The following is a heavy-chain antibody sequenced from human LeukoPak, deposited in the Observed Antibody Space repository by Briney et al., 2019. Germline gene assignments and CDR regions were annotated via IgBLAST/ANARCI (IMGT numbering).Heavy chain of an antibody. CDR1: GFTFSSYW. CDR3: AKDISGGDCPDY. CDR2: IKQDGSEK. V-gene: IGHV3-7*01. J-gene: IGHJ4*02. D-gene: IGHD2-21*02. Sequence: PGGSLRLSCAASGFTFSSYWMHWVRQAPGKGLEWVANIKQDGSEKYYVDSVKGRFTISRDNSKNTLYLQMNGLRPEDTAVYYCAKDISGGDCPDYWGQGTLVTVSS.